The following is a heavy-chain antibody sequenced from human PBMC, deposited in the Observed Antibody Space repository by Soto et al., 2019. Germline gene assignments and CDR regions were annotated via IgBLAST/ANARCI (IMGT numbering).Heavy chain of an antibody. V-gene: IGHV3-30-3*01. J-gene: IGHJ6*02. CDR2: ISYDGSNK. CDR1: GFTFSSYA. D-gene: IGHD3-10*01. CDR3: ARDFSRVRGAYLYGMDV. Sequence: SLRLSCAASGFTFSSYAMHWVRQAPGKGLEWVAVISYDGSNKYYADSVKGRFTISRDNSKNTLYLQMNSLRAEDTAVYYCARDFSRVRGAYLYGMDVWGQGTTVTVSS.